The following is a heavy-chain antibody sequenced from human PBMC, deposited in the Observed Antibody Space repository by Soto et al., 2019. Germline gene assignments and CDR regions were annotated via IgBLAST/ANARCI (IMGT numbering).Heavy chain of an antibody. V-gene: IGHV1-8*01. Sequence: ASVKVSCKASGYTFTSYGISWVRQATGQGLEWMGWMNPNSGNTGYAQKFQGRVTMTRNTSISTAYMELSSLRSEDTAVYYCARLSIRSGYDYWGQGTLVTVSS. CDR1: GYTFTSYG. CDR2: MNPNSGNT. D-gene: IGHD5-12*01. J-gene: IGHJ4*02. CDR3: ARLSIRSGYDY.